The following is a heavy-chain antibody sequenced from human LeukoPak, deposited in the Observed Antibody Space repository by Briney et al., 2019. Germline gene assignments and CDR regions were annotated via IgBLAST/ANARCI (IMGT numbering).Heavy chain of an antibody. J-gene: IGHJ4*02. CDR3: ARGQFGYYYDSSGYLNFDY. Sequence: ASVKVSCKASGYTFTSYDINWVRQAPGQGLEWMGWMNPNSGNTGYAQKFQGRVTITRNTSISTAYMELSSLRSEHTAVYYCARGQFGYYYDSSGYLNFDYWGQGTLVTVSS. CDR2: MNPNSGNT. CDR1: GYTFTSYD. D-gene: IGHD3-22*01. V-gene: IGHV1-8*03.